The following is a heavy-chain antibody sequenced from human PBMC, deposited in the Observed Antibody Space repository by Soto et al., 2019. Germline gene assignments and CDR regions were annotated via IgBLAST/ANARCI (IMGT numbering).Heavy chain of an antibody. CDR2: TNQDGSVK. J-gene: IGHJ4*02. CDR3: ARGPM. Sequence: EVQLVESGGGLVQPGGSLRLSCVVSGFTLSSSWMSWVRQAPGKGLEWVATTNQDGSVKCYVESVKGRFTLSRDNAKNSLYLQMNTLRAEDTAVYYCARGPMWGQGTLVTVSP. V-gene: IGHV3-7*01. CDR1: GFTLSSSW.